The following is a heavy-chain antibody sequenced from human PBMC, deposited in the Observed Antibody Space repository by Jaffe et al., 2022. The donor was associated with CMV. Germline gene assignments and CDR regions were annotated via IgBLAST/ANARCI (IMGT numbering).Heavy chain of an antibody. J-gene: IGHJ4*02. CDR3: AHIPIHHCGGDCLTN. CDR1: GFSLSTSGVG. Sequence: QITLKESGPTLVKPTQTLTLTCTFSGFSLSTSGVGVGWIRQPPGKALEWLALIYWDDDKRYSPSLKSRLTITKDTSKNQVVLTMTNMDPVDTATYYCAHIPIHHCGGDCLTNWGQGTLVTVSS. CDR2: IYWDDDK. D-gene: IGHD2-21*02. V-gene: IGHV2-5*02.